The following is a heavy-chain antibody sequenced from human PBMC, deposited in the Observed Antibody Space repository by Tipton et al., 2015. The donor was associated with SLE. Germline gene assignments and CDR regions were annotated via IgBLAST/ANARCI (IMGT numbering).Heavy chain of an antibody. Sequence: GSLRLSCAASGFTFSSYEMNWVRQAPGKGLEWVLYISSTGNTMYYADSVKGRFTISRDNAKNSLYLQMNSLRGEDTSVYYCAREGVSSPDYWGQGTLVTVSS. D-gene: IGHD6-13*01. J-gene: IGHJ4*02. CDR3: AREGVSSPDY. CDR1: GFTFSSYE. V-gene: IGHV3-48*03. CDR2: ISSTGNTM.